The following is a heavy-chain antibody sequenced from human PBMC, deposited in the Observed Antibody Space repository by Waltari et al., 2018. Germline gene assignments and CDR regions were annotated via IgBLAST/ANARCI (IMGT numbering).Heavy chain of an antibody. V-gene: IGHV4-39*01. CDR1: GGSISSSSYY. CDR3: ARRIVVHYAFDI. J-gene: IGHJ3*02. Sequence: QLQLQESGPGLVKPSETLSLTCTVSGGSISSSSYYWGWIRQPPGKGLEWIGSIYYSGSTYYNPSLKSRVTISVDTSKNQFSLKLSSVTAADTAVYYCARRIVVHYAFDIWGQGTMVTVSS. D-gene: IGHD3-22*01. CDR2: IYYSGST.